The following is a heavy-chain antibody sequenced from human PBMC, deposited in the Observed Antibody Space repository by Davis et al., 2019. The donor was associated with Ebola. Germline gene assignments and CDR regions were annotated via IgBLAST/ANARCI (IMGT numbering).Heavy chain of an antibody. CDR2: IGTAGDT. Sequence: GESLKISCAASGFTFSSYDMHWVRQATGKGLEWVSAIGTAGDTYYPGSVKGRFTISRDNAKNSLYLQMNSLRAEDTAVYYCARKLPNYYYYGMDVWGQGTTVTVSS. D-gene: IGHD2-15*01. CDR1: GFTFSSYD. CDR3: ARKLPNYYYYGMDV. J-gene: IGHJ6*02. V-gene: IGHV3-13*01.